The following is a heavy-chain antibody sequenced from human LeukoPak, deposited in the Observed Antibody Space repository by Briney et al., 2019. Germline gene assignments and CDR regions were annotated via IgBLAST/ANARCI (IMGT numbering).Heavy chain of an antibody. CDR1: GFTFSSYE. V-gene: IGHV3-48*03. Sequence: GGSLRLSCAASGFTFSSYEMNWVRQAPGKGLEWVSYISSSGSTIYYADSVKGRFTISRDNAKNSLYLQMNSLKAEDTAVYSCTVPQSGGNWFDPWGPGTLVTVSS. J-gene: IGHJ5*02. CDR2: ISSSGSTI. D-gene: IGHD3-16*01. CDR3: TVPQSGGNWFDP.